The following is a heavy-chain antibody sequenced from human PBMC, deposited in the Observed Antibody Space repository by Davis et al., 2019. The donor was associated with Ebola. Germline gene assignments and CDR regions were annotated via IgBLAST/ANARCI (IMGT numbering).Heavy chain of an antibody. J-gene: IGHJ3*02. CDR3: AKDKVAVAVSSAFDI. CDR1: GFTFDDYA. CDR2: IRWNSGSI. Sequence: SLKISCAASGFTFDDYAMHWVRQAPGKGLEWVSGIRWNSGSIGYADSVKGRFTISRDNAKNSLYLQMNGLRAEDMALYYCAKDKVAVAVSSAFDIWGQGTMVTVSS. D-gene: IGHD6-19*01. V-gene: IGHV3-9*03.